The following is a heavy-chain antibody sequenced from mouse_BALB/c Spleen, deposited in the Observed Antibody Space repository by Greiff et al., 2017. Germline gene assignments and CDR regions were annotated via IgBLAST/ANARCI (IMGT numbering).Heavy chain of an antibody. J-gene: IGHJ3*01. CDR1: GYTFSSYW. V-gene: IGHV1-9*01. CDR3: ARWVLRLPWFAY. CDR2: ILPGSGST. Sequence: VKLVESGAELMKPGASVKISCKATGYTFSSYWIEWVKQRPGHGLEWIGEILPGSGSTNYNEKFKGKATFTADTSSNTAYMQLSSLTSEDSAVYYCARWVLRLPWFAYWGQGTLVTVSA. D-gene: IGHD1-2*01.